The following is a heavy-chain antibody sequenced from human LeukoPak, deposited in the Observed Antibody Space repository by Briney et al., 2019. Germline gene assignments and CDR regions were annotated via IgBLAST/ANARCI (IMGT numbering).Heavy chain of an antibody. Sequence: GGSLRLSCAASGFLFSSFEVKWVRQTPGKGLEWVSYISSSGITIYYADSVKGRFTISRDNAKNSLYLQMNSLRAEDTAVYYCAREMGGYPFDYWGQGTLVTVSS. CDR2: ISSSGITI. J-gene: IGHJ4*02. D-gene: IGHD5-12*01. CDR3: AREMGGYPFDY. V-gene: IGHV3-48*03. CDR1: GFLFSSFE.